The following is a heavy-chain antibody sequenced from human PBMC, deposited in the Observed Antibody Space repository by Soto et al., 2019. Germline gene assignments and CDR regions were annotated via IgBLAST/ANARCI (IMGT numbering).Heavy chain of an antibody. CDR1: GGSISSYY. J-gene: IGHJ5*02. Sequence: LLTQSQTLSLTCTVSGGSISSYYWSWIRQPPGKGLEWIGYIYYSGSTNYNPSLKSRVTISVDTSKNQFSLKLSSVTAADTAVYYCARGYCSGGSCYSGDWFDPWGQGTLVTVSS. CDR3: ARGYCSGGSCYSGDWFDP. V-gene: IGHV4-59*01. CDR2: IYYSGST. D-gene: IGHD2-15*01.